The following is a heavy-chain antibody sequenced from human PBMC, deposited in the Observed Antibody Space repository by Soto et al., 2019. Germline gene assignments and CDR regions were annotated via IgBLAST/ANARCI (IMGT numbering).Heavy chain of an antibody. V-gene: IGHV4-59*01. CDR1: GGSISSYY. D-gene: IGHD3-9*01. Sequence: SETLSLTCTVSGGSISSYYWSWIRQPPGKGLEWIGYIYYSGSTNYNPSLKSRVTISVDTSKNQFSLKLSSVTAADTAVYYCARDLDLGHLDYWGQGTLVTVSS. CDR3: ARDLDLGHLDY. J-gene: IGHJ4*02. CDR2: IYYSGST.